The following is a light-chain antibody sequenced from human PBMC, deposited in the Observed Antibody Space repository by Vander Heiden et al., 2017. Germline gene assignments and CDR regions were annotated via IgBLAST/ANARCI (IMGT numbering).Light chain of an antibody. CDR1: QSIGSN. V-gene: IGKV3-15*01. CDR3: QQYRDWPLT. Sequence: EIVMRQSPATLSVSPGEGATLSCRASQSIGSNLAWYQQRPGQAPRLLIFEASSRATGIPDRFSGSGSGTDFTLSVSHLQSEDIADYYCQQYRDWPLTFGGGTEMEIK. CDR2: EAS. J-gene: IGKJ4*01.